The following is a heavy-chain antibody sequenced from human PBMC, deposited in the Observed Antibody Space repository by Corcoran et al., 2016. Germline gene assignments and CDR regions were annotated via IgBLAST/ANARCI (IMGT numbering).Heavy chain of an antibody. Sequence: QVQLVQSGAEVKKPGASVKVSCKASGYTFTDYYMHWVRQAPGQGLEWMGWINPNSGGGKYAQKFQGRVTMTRDTSISTAYMELSRLRSDDTAVYYCARAAGADLPDYWGQGTLVTVSS. CDR3: ARAAGADLPDY. J-gene: IGHJ4*02. CDR2: INPNSGGG. CDR1: GYTFTDYY. D-gene: IGHD3-10*01. V-gene: IGHV1-2*02.